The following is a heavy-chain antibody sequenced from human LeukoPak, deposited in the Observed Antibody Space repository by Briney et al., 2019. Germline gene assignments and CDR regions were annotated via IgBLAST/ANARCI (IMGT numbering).Heavy chain of an antibody. CDR1: GFTFSDYS. J-gene: IGHJ6*02. CDR2: ISSGSTYT. Sequence: GGSLRLSCAASGFTFSDYSMTWVRQAPGKGLEWVSSISSGSTYTYYADAVKGRFTISRDNAKNSLFLQMNSLRAEDTAVYYCARELRYAYDVLTGYYEYYYYFGLDVWGQGITVTASS. V-gene: IGHV3-21*01. CDR3: ARELRYAYDVLTGYYEYYYYFGLDV. D-gene: IGHD3-9*01.